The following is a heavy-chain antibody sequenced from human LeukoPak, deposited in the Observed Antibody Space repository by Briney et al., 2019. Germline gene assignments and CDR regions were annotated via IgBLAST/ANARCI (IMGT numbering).Heavy chain of an antibody. CDR1: GGSISSYY. V-gene: IGHV4-59*01. J-gene: IGHJ6*03. CDR3: ARVSWFPGTSYYYMDV. Sequence: SETLSLTCTVSGGSISSYYWSWIRQPPGKGLEWIGYIQYSGSTNYNPSLKSRVTISVDTSKNQFSLKLSSVTAADTAVYFCARVSWFPGTSYYYMDVWGKGTTVTVSS. D-gene: IGHD1-1*01. CDR2: IQYSGST.